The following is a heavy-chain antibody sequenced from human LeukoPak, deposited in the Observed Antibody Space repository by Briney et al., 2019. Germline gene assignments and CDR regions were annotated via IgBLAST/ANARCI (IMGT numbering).Heavy chain of an antibody. CDR2: MYYSGST. D-gene: IGHD5-24*01. J-gene: IGHJ4*02. CDR3: ARHGRMGTINPSY. CDR1: GGSISNSSYY. Sequence: SETLSLTCTVSGGSISNSSYYWGWIRQPPGKGLEWIGSMYYSGSTYYNPSLKSRATISVDTSKNQFSLKLSSVTAADTFVYYCARHGRMGTINPSYWGQGTLVTVSS. V-gene: IGHV4-39*01.